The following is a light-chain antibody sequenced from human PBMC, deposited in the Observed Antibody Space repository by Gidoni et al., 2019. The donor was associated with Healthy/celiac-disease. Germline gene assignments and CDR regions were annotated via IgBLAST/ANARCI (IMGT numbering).Light chain of an antibody. Sequence: EMAFMPSPGTLSLSPGERATLTCRASQSVSSSNLASYQQNPGQAPRHLIYGASSRATGIPDRFSGGGSGTDFTLTISRLEPEDFAVYYCQQYGSSPLTFGEGTKVEIK. V-gene: IGKV3-20*01. CDR3: QQYGSSPLT. CDR1: QSVSSSN. J-gene: IGKJ4*01. CDR2: GAS.